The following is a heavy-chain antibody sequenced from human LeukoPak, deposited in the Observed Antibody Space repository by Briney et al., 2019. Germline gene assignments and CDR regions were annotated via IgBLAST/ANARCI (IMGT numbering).Heavy chain of an antibody. D-gene: IGHD6-19*01. CDR3: AKGRGSSGWYD. J-gene: IGHJ4*02. CDR2: VSDSGSGT. Sequence: GGSLRLSCAASGFTFSTYAMSWVRQAPGRGLEWVSAVSDSGSGTYYADSVKGRFTISRDNSKNTLYLQMTSLRAEDTALYYCAKGRGSSGWYDWGQGTLVTVSS. CDR1: GFTFSTYA. V-gene: IGHV3-23*01.